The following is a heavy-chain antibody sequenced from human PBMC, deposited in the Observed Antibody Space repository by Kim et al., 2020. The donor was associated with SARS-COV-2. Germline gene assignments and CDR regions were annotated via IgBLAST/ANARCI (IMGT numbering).Heavy chain of an antibody. D-gene: IGHD3-10*01. CDR1: GGSISSYY. CDR3: ARAGESGWFRVISGMDV. J-gene: IGHJ6*02. Sequence: SETLSLTCTASGGSISSYYWSWIRQPPGKGLEWIGYIYYSGSTNYNPSLKSRVTISVDTSKNQFSLKLSSVTAADTAVYYCARAGESGWFRVISGMDVWGQGTTGPVS. CDR2: IYYSGST. V-gene: IGHV4-59*13.